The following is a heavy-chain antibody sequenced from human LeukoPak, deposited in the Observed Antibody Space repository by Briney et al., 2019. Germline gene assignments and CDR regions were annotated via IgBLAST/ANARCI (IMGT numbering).Heavy chain of an antibody. CDR1: GGSISSYY. D-gene: IGHD3-10*01. Sequence: SETLSLTCTVSGGSISSYYWSWIRQPPGKGLEWIGYIYYSGSTNYNPSLKSRVTISVDTSKNQFSLKLSSVTAADTAVYYCARDSHNHRLLWFGELSRFGMDVWGKGTTVTVSS. CDR3: ARDSHNHRLLWFGELSRFGMDV. J-gene: IGHJ6*03. V-gene: IGHV4-59*01. CDR2: IYYSGST.